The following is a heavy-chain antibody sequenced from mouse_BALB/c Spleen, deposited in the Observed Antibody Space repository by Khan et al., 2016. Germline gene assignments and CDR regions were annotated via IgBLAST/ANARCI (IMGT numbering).Heavy chain of an antibody. CDR1: GYTFTSYW. CDR2: INPSTGYT. Sequence: QVRLQQSGAELAKPGASVKMSCKASGYTFTSYWMHWVKQRPGQGLEWIGYINPSTGYTEYNQKFKDKATLTADKSSSTAYMQLSSLTSEDSAVYYCAIYYCNYYAMDYWCQGTSVTVSS. J-gene: IGHJ4*01. V-gene: IGHV1-7*01. CDR3: AIYYCNYYAMDY. D-gene: IGHD2-1*01.